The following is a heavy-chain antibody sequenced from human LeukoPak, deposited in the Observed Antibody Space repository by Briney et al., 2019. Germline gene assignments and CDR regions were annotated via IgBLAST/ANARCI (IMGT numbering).Heavy chain of an antibody. J-gene: IGHJ4*02. CDR3: ASEYCSSTSCYN. D-gene: IGHD2-2*02. CDR2: IKQDGSEK. Sequence: GGSLRLSCAASGFTFSSYSMSWVRQAPGKGLEWVANIKQDGSEKYYVDSVKGRFTISRDNAKNSLYLQMNSLRAEDTAVYYCASEYCSSTSCYNWGQGTLVTVSS. V-gene: IGHV3-7*01. CDR1: GFTFSSYS.